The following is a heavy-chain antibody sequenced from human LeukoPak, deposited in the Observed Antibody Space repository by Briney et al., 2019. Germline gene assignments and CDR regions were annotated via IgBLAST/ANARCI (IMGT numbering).Heavy chain of an antibody. CDR3: AKDGTDFDYSDYYMDV. V-gene: IGHV3-30*18. CDR1: GFTFSSYG. Sequence: PGGSLRLSCAASGFTFSSYGMHWVREAPGKGLEWVAVISYDGSNKYYTDSVRGRVTISRDDSKNTLYLQMNSLRAQDTAAYYCAKDGTDFDYSDYYMDVWGKGTTVTVSS. D-gene: IGHD1-7*01. J-gene: IGHJ6*03. CDR2: ISYDGSNK.